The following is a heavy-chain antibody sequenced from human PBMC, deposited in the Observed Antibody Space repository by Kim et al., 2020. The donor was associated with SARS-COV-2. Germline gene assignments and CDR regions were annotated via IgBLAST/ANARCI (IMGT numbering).Heavy chain of an antibody. D-gene: IGHD6-13*01. CDR2: INAGNGNT. Sequence: ASVKVSCKASGYTFTSYAMHWVRQAPGQRLEWMGWINAGNGNTKYSQKFQGRVTITRDKSASTAYMELSSLRSEDTAVYYCARDPDIVAAAGSICYYYYGMDVWGQGTTVTVSS. J-gene: IGHJ6*02. V-gene: IGHV1-3*01. CDR1: GYTFTSYA. CDR3: ARDPDIVAAAGSICYYYYGMDV.